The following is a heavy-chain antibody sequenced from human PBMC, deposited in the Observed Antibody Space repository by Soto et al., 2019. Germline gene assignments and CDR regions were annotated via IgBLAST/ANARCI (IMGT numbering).Heavy chain of an antibody. CDR1: GYTFTGYY. CDR3: ARGPVVVVAATPDVNYNYGMDV. J-gene: IGHJ6*02. D-gene: IGHD2-15*01. Sequence: ASVKVSCKASGYTFTGYYMHWLRQAPGQGLERMGWINPNSGGTNYAQKFQGWVTMTRDTSISTAHMELSRLRSDDTAVYYCARGPVVVVAATPDVNYNYGMDVWGQGTTVTVSS. CDR2: INPNSGGT. V-gene: IGHV1-2*04.